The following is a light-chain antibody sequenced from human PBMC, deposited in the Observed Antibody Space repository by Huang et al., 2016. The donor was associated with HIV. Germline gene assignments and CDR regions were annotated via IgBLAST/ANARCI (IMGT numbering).Light chain of an antibody. CDR3: QQYYGTPT. CDR1: QGITNS. V-gene: IGKV1-NL1*01. CDR2: AAS. Sequence: DIQMTQSPSFLSASVGDRVTITCRASQGITNSLAWYQQEPGKAPMRLLSAASRLESGVPSRFSGSGSGTDYTLTISGLQPEDFATYYCQQYYGTPTFGQGTKVEIK. J-gene: IGKJ1*01.